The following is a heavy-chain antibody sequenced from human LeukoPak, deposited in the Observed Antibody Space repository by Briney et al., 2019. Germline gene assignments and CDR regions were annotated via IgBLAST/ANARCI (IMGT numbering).Heavy chain of an antibody. CDR3: ARVVGYSTLIDY. Sequence: PSETLSLTCTVSRGSLSSDTYYWSWIRQPAGKELEWIGRIYTSGSTNYNPSLKSRVTISVDTSKNQFSLKLNSVTAADTAVYYCARVVGYSTLIDYWGQGTWSPSPQ. CDR2: IYTSGST. J-gene: IGHJ4*02. V-gene: IGHV4-61*02. D-gene: IGHD6-13*01. CDR1: RGSLSSDTYY.